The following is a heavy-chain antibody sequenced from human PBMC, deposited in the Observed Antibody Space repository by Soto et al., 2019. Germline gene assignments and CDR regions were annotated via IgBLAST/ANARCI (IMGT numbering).Heavy chain of an antibody. J-gene: IGHJ6*02. Sequence: SETLSLTCTVSGYSISSGYYWGWIRQPPGKGLEWIGSIYHSGSTYYNPSLKSRVTISVDTSKNLFSLKLSSVTAADTAVYYCARCLWFGESYYYYGMDVWGQGTTVTVSS. CDR3: ARCLWFGESYYYYGMDV. CDR1: GYSISSGYY. D-gene: IGHD3-10*01. CDR2: IYHSGST. V-gene: IGHV4-38-2*02.